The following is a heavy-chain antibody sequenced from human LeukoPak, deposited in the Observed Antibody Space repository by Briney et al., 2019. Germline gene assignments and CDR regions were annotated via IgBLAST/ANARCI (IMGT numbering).Heavy chain of an antibody. CDR2: ISYDGINK. CDR1: GFTFSSYA. Sequence: GGSLRLSCAASGFTFSSYAMHWVRQAAGKGLEWVAVISYDGINKFCADSVKGRFTISRDNSKNTLYLQMNSLRAEDTAVYYCAKTKVGTGLDALDIWGQGTMVTVSS. CDR3: AKTKVGTGLDALDI. D-gene: IGHD2-21*02. V-gene: IGHV3-30-3*02. J-gene: IGHJ3*02.